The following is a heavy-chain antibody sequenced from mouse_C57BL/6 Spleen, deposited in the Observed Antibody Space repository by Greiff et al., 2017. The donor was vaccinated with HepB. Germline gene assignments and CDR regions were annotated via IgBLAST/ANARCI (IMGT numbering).Heavy chain of an antibody. CDR2: IYPGNSDT. CDR3: TRGSSYLYWYFDV. CDR1: GYTFTSYW. D-gene: IGHD1-1*01. Sequence: VQLQQSGTVLARPGASVKMSCKTSGYTFTSYWMHWVKQRPGQGLEWIGAIYPGNSDTSYNQKFKGKAKLTAVTSASTAYMELSSLTNEDSAVYYCTRGSSYLYWYFDVWGTGTTVTVSS. V-gene: IGHV1-5*01. J-gene: IGHJ1*03.